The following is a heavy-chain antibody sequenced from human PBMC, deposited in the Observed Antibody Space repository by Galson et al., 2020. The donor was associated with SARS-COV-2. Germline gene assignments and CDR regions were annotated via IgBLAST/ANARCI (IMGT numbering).Heavy chain of an antibody. J-gene: IGHJ3*02. CDR3: AREGARDYYDSSGDAFDI. CDR1: GYTFTGYY. CDR2: INPNSGGT. Sequence: ASVKVPCKASGYTFTGYYMHWVRQAPGQGLEWMGWINPNSGGTNYAQKFQGRVTMTRDTSISTAYMELSRLRSDDTAVYYCAREGARDYYDSSGDAFDIWGQGTMVTVSS. V-gene: IGHV1-2*02. D-gene: IGHD3-22*01.